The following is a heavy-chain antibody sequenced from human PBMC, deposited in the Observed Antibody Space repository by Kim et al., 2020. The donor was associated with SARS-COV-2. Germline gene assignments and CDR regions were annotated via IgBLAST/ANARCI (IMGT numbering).Heavy chain of an antibody. CDR1: GGTFSSYA. CDR2: IIPIFGTA. J-gene: IGHJ5*02. Sequence: SVKVSCKASGGTFSSYAISWVRQAPGQGLEWMGGIIPIFGTANYAQKFQGRVTITADESTSTAYMELRSLRSEDTAVYYCARGYCSSTSCFNNWFDPWGQGTLVTVSS. V-gene: IGHV1-69*13. D-gene: IGHD2-2*01. CDR3: ARGYCSSTSCFNNWFDP.